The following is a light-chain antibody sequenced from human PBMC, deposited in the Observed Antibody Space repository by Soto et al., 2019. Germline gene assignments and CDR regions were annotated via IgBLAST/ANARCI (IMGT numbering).Light chain of an antibody. J-gene: IGLJ2*01. CDR3: SSYAGSNNHVV. Sequence: QSALTQPPSASGSPGQSVTISCTGTSSDVGGYNYVSWYQQHPGKAPQLMIYAVSKRPSGVPDRCSGSKSGTTASLTVSGLQAEDEADYDCSSYAGSNNHVVFGGGTKVTVL. CDR1: SSDVGGYNY. CDR2: AVS. V-gene: IGLV2-8*01.